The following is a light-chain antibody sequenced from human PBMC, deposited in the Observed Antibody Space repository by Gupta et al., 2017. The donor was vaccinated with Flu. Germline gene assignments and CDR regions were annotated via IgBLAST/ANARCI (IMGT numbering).Light chain of an antibody. V-gene: IGKV3-11*01. Sequence: EIVLTQSPATLSLSPGEGATLSCRASQSVSSYLAWYQQKPGQAPRLLIYDASNGATGIPARFSGSGSGTDFTLTISSLEPEDFALYYCQQRGNWPYTFGQGTKLEIK. CDR2: DAS. J-gene: IGKJ2*01. CDR3: QQRGNWPYT. CDR1: QSVSSY.